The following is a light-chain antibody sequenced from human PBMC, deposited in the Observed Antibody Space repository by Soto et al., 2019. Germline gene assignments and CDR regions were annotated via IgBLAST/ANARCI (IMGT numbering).Light chain of an antibody. CDR3: QQYDRTHLT. V-gene: IGKV4-1*01. Sequence: DIVMTQSPDSLAVSLGERATINCNSSQNLLYSSNNKNYLAWYQQKPGQPPKLLIYWASTRESGVPDRFSGSGSGTDFTLTISSLQAEDVAVYYCQQYDRTHLTFGGGTKVEIK. J-gene: IGKJ4*01. CDR1: QNLLYSSNNKNY. CDR2: WAS.